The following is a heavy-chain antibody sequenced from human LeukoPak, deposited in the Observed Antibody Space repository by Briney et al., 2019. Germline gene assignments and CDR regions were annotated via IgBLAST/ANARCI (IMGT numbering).Heavy chain of an antibody. CDR2: IYYSGST. CDR3: ARDRAVREPVDYYMDV. Sequence: SETLSLTCTVSGGSISSYYWSWIRQPPGKGLEWIGYIYYSGSTNYNPSLKSRVTISVDTSKNQFSLKLGSVTAADTAVYYCARDRAVREPVDYYMDVWGKGTTVTVSS. J-gene: IGHJ6*03. V-gene: IGHV4-59*01. D-gene: IGHD3-10*01. CDR1: GGSISSYY.